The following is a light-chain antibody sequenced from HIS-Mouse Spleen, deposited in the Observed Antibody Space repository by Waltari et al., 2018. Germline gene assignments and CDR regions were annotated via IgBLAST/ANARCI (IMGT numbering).Light chain of an antibody. V-gene: IGLV2-8*01. CDR3: SSYAGSNNDV. CDR2: EVS. J-gene: IGLJ1*01. CDR1: SSDVGGYNY. Sequence: QSALTQPPSASGSPGQSVTISCTGTSSDVGGYNYVSWYQQHPGKAPKLMIDEVSKRPSGIPDRFSGSKSGNTASLTVSGLQAEDEADYYCSSYAGSNNDVFGTGTKVTVL.